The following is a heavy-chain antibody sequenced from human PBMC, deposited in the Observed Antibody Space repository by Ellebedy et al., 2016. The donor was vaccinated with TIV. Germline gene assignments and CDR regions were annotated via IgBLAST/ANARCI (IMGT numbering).Heavy chain of an antibody. Sequence: PGGSLRLSCAASGFTFSSYGLHSVCQAPGKGLEWVAGIWYEGSNKYYADSVKGRFTLSWDTSQNTLSLQMNSLRDEDKDVYYCARGGPGSSSPHDYWGQGTLVIVSS. V-gene: IGHV3-33*01. D-gene: IGHD2-2*01. CDR1: GFTFSSYG. J-gene: IGHJ4*02. CDR3: ARGGPGSSSPHDY. CDR2: IWYEGSNK.